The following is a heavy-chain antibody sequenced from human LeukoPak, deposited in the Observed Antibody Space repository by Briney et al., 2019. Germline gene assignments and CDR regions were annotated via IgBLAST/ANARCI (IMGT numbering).Heavy chain of an antibody. CDR2: IRSKANSYAT. CDR3: TASVLYVDTAMGIDY. D-gene: IGHD5-18*01. V-gene: IGHV3-73*01. J-gene: IGHJ4*02. CDR1: GFTFSGSA. Sequence: PGGSLRLSCAASGFTFSGSAMHWVRQASGKGLEWVGRIRSKANSYATAYAASVKGRFTISRDDSKNTAYLQMNSLKTEDTAVYYCTASVLYVDTAMGIDYWGQGTLVTVSS.